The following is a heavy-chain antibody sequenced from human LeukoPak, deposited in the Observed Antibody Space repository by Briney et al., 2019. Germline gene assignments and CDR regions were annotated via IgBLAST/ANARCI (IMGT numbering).Heavy chain of an antibody. CDR3: ARERRITIFGVGVRGYYFDY. CDR1: GGSISSYY. CDR2: IYTSGST. D-gene: IGHD3-3*01. Sequence: SETLSLTCTVSGGSISSYYWSWIRQPAGKGLEWIGRIYTSGSTNYNPSLKSRVTISVDTSKNQFSLKLSSVTAADTAVYYCARERRITIFGVGVRGYYFDYWGQGTLVTVSS. V-gene: IGHV4-4*07. J-gene: IGHJ4*02.